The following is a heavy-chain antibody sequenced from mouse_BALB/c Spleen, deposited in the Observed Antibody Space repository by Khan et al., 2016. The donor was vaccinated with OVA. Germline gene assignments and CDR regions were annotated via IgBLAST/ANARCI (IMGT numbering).Heavy chain of an antibody. CDR3: ARMARK. CDR1: GLNIKDTY. CDR2: IDPSIGNT. J-gene: IGHJ2*01. Sequence: ELVESGATVKLSCTASGLNIKDTYMHWLKQWPEQVLEWIGRIDPSIGNTKNDSKFQGKATITADPFSNTAYLQLSSVRAEDAAVYYCARMARKWGQGTTLTVSS. V-gene: IGHV14-3*02.